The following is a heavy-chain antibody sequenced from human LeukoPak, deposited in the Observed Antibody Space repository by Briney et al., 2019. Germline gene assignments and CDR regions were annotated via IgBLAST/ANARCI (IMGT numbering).Heavy chain of an antibody. CDR1: GFTFSSYG. CDR2: IRYDGTNK. D-gene: IGHD6-19*01. Sequence: GGSLRLSCAASGFTFSSYGMHWARQAPGKGLEWVAFIRYDGTNKYYIDSVKGRFTISRDNSKNTLYLQMNSLRPEDTAVYYCAKDKAVAGADYFDYWGQGTLVTVSS. V-gene: IGHV3-30*02. J-gene: IGHJ4*02. CDR3: AKDKAVAGADYFDY.